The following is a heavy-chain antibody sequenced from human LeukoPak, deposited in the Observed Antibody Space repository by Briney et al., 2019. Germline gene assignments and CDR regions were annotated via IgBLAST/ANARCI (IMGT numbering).Heavy chain of an antibody. V-gene: IGHV3-30-3*01. J-gene: IGHJ4*02. CDR1: GFTFSGYA. CDR3: ARAPNNYGKFDY. CDR2: ISYDGSNK. D-gene: IGHD3-10*01. Sequence: GRSLRLSCAASGFTFSGYAMHWVRQAPGKGLEWVSVISYDGSNKYCADSVKGRFTISRDNSKNTLYLQMSSLRAEDTAVYYCARAPNNYGKFDYWGQGTLVTVSS.